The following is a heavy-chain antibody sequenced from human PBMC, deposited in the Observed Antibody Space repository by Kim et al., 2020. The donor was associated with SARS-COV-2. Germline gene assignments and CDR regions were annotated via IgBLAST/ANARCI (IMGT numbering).Heavy chain of an antibody. CDR1: GLTVSSNY. V-gene: IGHV3-66*04. CDR3: ARHGGDSRNWYFDY. J-gene: IGHJ4*02. Sequence: GGSLRLSCAASGLTVSSNYMSWVRQAPGKGLEWVSIIYVGGNTFYADSVKGRFTISTDSSKNTLYLQMNNLRAEDTAVYYCARHGGDSRNWYFDYWGQGT. CDR2: IYVGGNT. D-gene: IGHD2-21*02.